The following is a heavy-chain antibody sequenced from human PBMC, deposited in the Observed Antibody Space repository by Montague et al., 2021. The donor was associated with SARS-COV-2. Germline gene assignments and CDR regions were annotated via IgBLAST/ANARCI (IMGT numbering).Heavy chain of an antibody. D-gene: IGHD6-19*01. V-gene: IGHV4-59*08. J-gene: IGHJ4*02. CDR2: MYYLGSP. CDR3: GTYSVASKSFAY. Sequence: SETLSLTCSVSDDYISSYHWSWFRQPPGKGLEWIGYMYYLGSPNYNPSLKSRVTMSIGPSKNQISLRLNSVTAADTAVYYCGTYSVASKSFAYWGQGTLVAVSS. CDR1: DDYISSYH.